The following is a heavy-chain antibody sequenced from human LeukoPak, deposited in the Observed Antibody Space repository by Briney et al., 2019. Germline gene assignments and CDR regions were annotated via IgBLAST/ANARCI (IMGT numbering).Heavy chain of an antibody. J-gene: IGHJ4*02. Sequence: GGSLRLSCAASGFTFSSYGMHWVRQAPGKGLEWVAFIRYDGSNKYYADSVKGRFTISRDNSKNTLYLQMNSLRAEDTAVYYCAKDLSGYSTEPYFDYWGQGTLVTVSS. CDR1: GFTFSSYG. CDR2: IRYDGSNK. D-gene: IGHD3-22*01. CDR3: AKDLSGYSTEPYFDY. V-gene: IGHV3-30*02.